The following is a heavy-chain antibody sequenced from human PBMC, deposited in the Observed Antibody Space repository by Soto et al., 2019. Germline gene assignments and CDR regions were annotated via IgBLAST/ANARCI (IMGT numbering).Heavy chain of an antibody. CDR1: GGSLTSYP. J-gene: IGHJ4*02. Sequence: QMEQSGAEVRKPGSSVKVSCKPSGGSLTSYPMAWVRQAPGQGFEWMGGIIPIHGPTEYAQKFQGRVTITADESPNTATLELTGLTSEDTAVYYCARGWGLVSRGQGTHVTVSS. CDR3: ARGWGLVS. CDR2: IIPIHGPT. D-gene: IGHD3-16*01. V-gene: IGHV1-69*01.